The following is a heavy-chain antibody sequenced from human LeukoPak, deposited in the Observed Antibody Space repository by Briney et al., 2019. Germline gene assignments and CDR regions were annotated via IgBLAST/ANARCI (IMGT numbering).Heavy chain of an antibody. D-gene: IGHD6-19*01. J-gene: IGHJ4*02. V-gene: IGHV6-1*01. CDR2: TYSRSKWYN. CDR3: ARAGFAVGGPYFDY. Sequence: SQTLSLTCDISGDSVSSNSAAWNWIRQSPSRGLEWLGRTYSRSKWYNDYAVSVKSRITINPDTSKNQFSLQLNSVTPEDTAVYYCARAGFAVGGPYFDYWGQGTLVTVSS. CDR1: GDSVSSNSAA.